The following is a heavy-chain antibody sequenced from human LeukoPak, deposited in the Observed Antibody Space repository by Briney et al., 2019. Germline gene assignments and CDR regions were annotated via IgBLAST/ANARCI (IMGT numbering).Heavy chain of an antibody. CDR3: AKDVADAARPSDAFDI. Sequence: QAGRSLRLSCAASGFTFDDYAMHWVRQAPGKGLEWVSGISWNSGSIGYADSVKGRFTISRDNAKNSLHLQMNSLRAEDTALYYCAKDVADAARPSDAFDIWGQGTMVTVSS. J-gene: IGHJ3*02. V-gene: IGHV3-9*01. D-gene: IGHD6-6*01. CDR1: GFTFDDYA. CDR2: ISWNSGSI.